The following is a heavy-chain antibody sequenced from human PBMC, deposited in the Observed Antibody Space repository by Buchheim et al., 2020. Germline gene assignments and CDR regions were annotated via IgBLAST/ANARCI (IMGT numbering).Heavy chain of an antibody. Sequence: EVKLVESGGGLVQPGGSLRLSCAASGFTFSSYTYNWVRQAPGKGLEWVSYISSSYIYYADSVRGRFTISRDTAENSLYLQMTSLRAEDTAVYYCARATTVDYQHGMDVWGQGTT. CDR1: GFTFSSYT. CDR3: ARATTVDYQHGMDV. J-gene: IGHJ6*02. D-gene: IGHD4-11*01. V-gene: IGHV3-48*01. CDR2: ISSSYI.